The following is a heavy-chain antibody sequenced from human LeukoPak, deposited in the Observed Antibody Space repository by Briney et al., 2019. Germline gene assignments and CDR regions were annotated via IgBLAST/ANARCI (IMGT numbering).Heavy chain of an antibody. CDR1: GGSVSSGSYH. CDR2: IYYSGST. Sequence: SETLSLTCTVSGGSVSSGSYHWSWIRQPPGKGLEYIGYIYYSGSTNYNPSLKSRATISLDTSKNQFSLNLRPVTAADTAVYYCARRDYALDYWGQGTLVTVSS. D-gene: IGHD4-17*01. V-gene: IGHV4-61*01. J-gene: IGHJ4*02. CDR3: ARRDYALDY.